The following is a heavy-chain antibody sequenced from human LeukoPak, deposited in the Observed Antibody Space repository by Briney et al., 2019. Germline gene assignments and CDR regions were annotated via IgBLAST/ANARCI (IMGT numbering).Heavy chain of an antibody. Sequence: GGSLRLSCAASGFTFSNFWMSWVRQAPGKGLERVANIKKDGSQIHYVDSVEGRFTISRDNAKNSLYLQMSSLRAEDTAIYYCASSSWYALDYWGQGTLVTVSS. D-gene: IGHD6-13*01. CDR3: ASSSWYALDY. CDR1: GFTFSNFW. V-gene: IGHV3-7*01. CDR2: IKKDGSQI. J-gene: IGHJ4*02.